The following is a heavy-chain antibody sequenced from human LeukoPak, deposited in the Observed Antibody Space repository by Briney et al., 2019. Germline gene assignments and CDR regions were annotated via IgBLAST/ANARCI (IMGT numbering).Heavy chain of an antibody. J-gene: IGHJ4*02. Sequence: ASVKISCKVSGYTFTDYYMHWVQQAPGKGLEWMGLVDPEDGETIYAEKFQGRVTITADTSTGTAYMELSSLRSEDTAVYYCATAPYYYGSGSYYSFRFDYWGQGTLVTVSS. V-gene: IGHV1-69-2*01. D-gene: IGHD3-10*01. CDR3: ATAPYYYGSGSYYSFRFDY. CDR1: GYTFTDYY. CDR2: VDPEDGET.